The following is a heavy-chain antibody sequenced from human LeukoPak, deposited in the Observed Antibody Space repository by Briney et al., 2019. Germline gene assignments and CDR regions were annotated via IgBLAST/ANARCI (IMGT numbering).Heavy chain of an antibody. CDR2: ISAYNGNT. J-gene: IGHJ6*02. V-gene: IGHV1-18*01. Sequence: ASVKVSCKASGYTFTSYGISWVRQAPGQGLEWMGWISAYNGNTNYAQKLQGRVTMTTDTSTSTAYMELSSLRSEDTAVYYCARRKGGSGSYYYYYYYGMDVWGQGTTVTVSS. CDR3: ARRKGGSGSYYYYYYYGMDV. D-gene: IGHD3-10*01. CDR1: GYTFTSYG.